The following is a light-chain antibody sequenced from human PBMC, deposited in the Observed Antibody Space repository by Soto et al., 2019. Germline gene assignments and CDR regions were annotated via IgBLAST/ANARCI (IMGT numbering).Light chain of an antibody. CDR3: QQHSHWPPWT. CDR1: QSVSSY. V-gene: IGKV3-11*01. Sequence: EIVLTQSPGTLSLSPGERATLSCRASQSVSSYLAWYQQKPGQAPRLLIYDASNRATDIPARFSGSGSGTDFTLTISNLEPEDFAVYYCQQHSHWPPWTFGQGTKVDI. CDR2: DAS. J-gene: IGKJ1*01.